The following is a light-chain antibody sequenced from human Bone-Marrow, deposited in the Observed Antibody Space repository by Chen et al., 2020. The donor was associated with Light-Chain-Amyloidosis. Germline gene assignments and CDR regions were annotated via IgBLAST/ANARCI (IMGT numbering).Light chain of an antibody. CDR2: EVT. V-gene: IGLV2-14*01. Sequence: QSALTQPAPVSGSPVQSITPPSTGTHSDVGGVNHFSWYPQHPDQPPKLMIYEVTKRPSWDPARFSGSKSDNTASLTISGRQTEDEADYFCSSYTITNTLVFGSGTRVTVL. CDR1: HSDVGGVNH. J-gene: IGLJ1*01. CDR3: SSYTITNTLV.